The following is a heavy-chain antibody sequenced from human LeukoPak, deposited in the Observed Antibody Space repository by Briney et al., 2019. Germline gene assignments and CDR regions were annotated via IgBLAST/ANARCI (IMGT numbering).Heavy chain of an antibody. V-gene: IGHV4-34*01. D-gene: IGHD1-14*01. CDR2: INHSGST. CDR1: GGSFSGYH. CDR3: ARGLPGPFDI. Sequence: SETLSLTCAVYGGSFSGYHWSWIRQPPGKGLEWIGEINHSGSTNYNPSLKSRVTISVDTSKNQFSLKLSSVTAADTAVYYCARGLPGPFDIWGQGTMVTVSS. J-gene: IGHJ3*02.